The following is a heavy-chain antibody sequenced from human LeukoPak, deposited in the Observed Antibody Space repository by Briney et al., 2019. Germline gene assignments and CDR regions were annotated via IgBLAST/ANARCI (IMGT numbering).Heavy chain of an antibody. Sequence: GGSLRLSCAASGFTFSSYAMHWVRQAPGKGLEWVAVISYDGSNKYYADSVKGRFTISRDNSKNTLYLQMNSLRAEDTAVYYCAKDRGDYYNRDAFDIWGQGTMVTVSS. CDR2: ISYDGSNK. CDR1: GFTFSSYA. CDR3: AKDRGDYYNRDAFDI. J-gene: IGHJ3*02. V-gene: IGHV3-30-3*01. D-gene: IGHD2-21*02.